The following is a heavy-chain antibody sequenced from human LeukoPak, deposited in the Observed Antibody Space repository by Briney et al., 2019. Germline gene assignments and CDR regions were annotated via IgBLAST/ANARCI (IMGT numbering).Heavy chain of an antibody. Sequence: SETLSLNCAVSGYSISSGFYWGWIRQPPGKGLEWIGSKFHSGSTYYNPSLKSRVAISVDTSKNQFSLKLRSVTAADTAVYYCARDSGTYHTLNSWGQGTLVTVSS. CDR1: GYSISSGFY. CDR2: KFHSGST. CDR3: ARDSGTYHTLNS. J-gene: IGHJ4*02. V-gene: IGHV4-38-2*02. D-gene: IGHD1-26*01.